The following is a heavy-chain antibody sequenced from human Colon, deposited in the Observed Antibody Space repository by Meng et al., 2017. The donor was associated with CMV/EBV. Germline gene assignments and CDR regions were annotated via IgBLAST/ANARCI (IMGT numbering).Heavy chain of an antibody. CDR1: GGSISSYY. D-gene: IGHD2-15*01. V-gene: IGHV4-59*01. J-gene: IGHJ6*02. CDR3: AREGRRGTSLPPYFHYYGVDL. Sequence: SETLSLTCTVSGGSISSYYWTWIRQPPGKGLEWIGFIYDSGSTNYNPSLKSRVTISLDSSKNQFSLKLNSVTAADTAVYYCAREGRRGTSLPPYFHYYGVDLWGQGTTVTVSS. CDR2: IYDSGST.